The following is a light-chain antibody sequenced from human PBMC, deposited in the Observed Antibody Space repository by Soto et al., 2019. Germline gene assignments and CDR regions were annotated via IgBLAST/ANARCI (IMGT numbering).Light chain of an antibody. CDR1: SSDVGGYNS. V-gene: IGLV2-14*01. Sequence: QSALTQPASVSGSPGQSITISCTGTSSDVGGYNSVCWHQQHPGKAPKLMIYEVINRPSGVSNRFSGSKSGNTASLTISGLQAEDEADYYCSSYTSSTTGVFGGGTKLTVL. CDR2: EVI. CDR3: SSYTSSTTGV. J-gene: IGLJ3*02.